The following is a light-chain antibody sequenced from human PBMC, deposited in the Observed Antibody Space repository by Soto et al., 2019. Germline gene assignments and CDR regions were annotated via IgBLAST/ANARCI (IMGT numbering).Light chain of an antibody. CDR2: GAS. CDR1: QSVSSSY. CDR3: QQYGSSRGT. J-gene: IGKJ1*01. Sequence: EIVLTQSPGTLSLSPGERATLSCRASQSVSSSYLAWYQQKPGQAPRLLIYGASSRATGIPDRFSGSGSGTDFTLTINNLEPEDFPVYFCQQYGSSRGTFGQGTKVEIK. V-gene: IGKV3-20*01.